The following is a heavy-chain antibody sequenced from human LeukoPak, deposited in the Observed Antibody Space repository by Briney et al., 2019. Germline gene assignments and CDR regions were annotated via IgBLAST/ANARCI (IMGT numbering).Heavy chain of an antibody. CDR3: ARDRGCGYCSSTSCYKPYNWFDP. CDR2: ISAYNGNT. Sequence: GASVKVSCKASGYTFTSYGISWVRQAPGQGLEWMGWISAYNGNTNYAQKLQGRVTMTTDTSTSTAYMELRSLRSDDTAVYYCARDRGCGYCSSTSCYKPYNWFDPWGQGTLVTVSS. CDR1: GYTFTSYG. D-gene: IGHD2-2*02. V-gene: IGHV1-18*01. J-gene: IGHJ5*02.